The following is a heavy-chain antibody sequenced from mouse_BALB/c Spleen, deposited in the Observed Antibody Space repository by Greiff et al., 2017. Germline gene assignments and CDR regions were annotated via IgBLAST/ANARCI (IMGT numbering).Heavy chain of an antibody. CDR1: GFTFSDYG. Sequence: EVQRVESRGGLVQPGGSRKLSCAASGFTFSDYGMAWVRQAPGKGPEWVAFISNLAYSIYYADTVTGRFTISRENAKNTLYLEMSSLRSEDTAMYYCAREGYGNSRYFDVWGAGTTVTVSS. CDR2: ISNLAYSI. V-gene: IGHV5-15*02. D-gene: IGHD2-1*01. CDR3: AREGYGNSRYFDV. J-gene: IGHJ1*01.